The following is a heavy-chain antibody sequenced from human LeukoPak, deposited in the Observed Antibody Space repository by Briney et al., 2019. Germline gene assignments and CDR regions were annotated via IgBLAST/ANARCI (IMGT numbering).Heavy chain of an antibody. D-gene: IGHD2-15*01. J-gene: IGHJ4*02. CDR2: ISSSSSYI. CDR3: ARAGCSGGSCYSYYFDY. V-gene: IGHV3-21*01. Sequence: PGGSLRLSCAASGFTFSSYSMNWVRQAPGKGLEWVPSISSSSSYIYYADSVKGRFTISRDNAKNSLYLQMNSLRAEDTAVYYCARAGCSGGSCYSYYFDYWGQGTLVTVSS. CDR1: GFTFSSYS.